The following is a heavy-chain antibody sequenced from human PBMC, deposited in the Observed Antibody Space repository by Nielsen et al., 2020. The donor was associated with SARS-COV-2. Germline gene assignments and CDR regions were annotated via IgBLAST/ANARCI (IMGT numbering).Heavy chain of an antibody. CDR1: GGSISSGGYS. J-gene: IGHJ6*02. V-gene: IGHV4-30-2*01. Sequence: SETLSLTCAVSGGSISSGGYSWSWIRQPPGKGLEWIGYIYHSGSTYYNPSLKSRVTISVDRSKNQFSLKLSSVTAADTAVYYCARGAYGDYERMDVWGQGTSVTVSS. CDR2: IYHSGST. CDR3: ARGAYGDYERMDV. D-gene: IGHD4-17*01.